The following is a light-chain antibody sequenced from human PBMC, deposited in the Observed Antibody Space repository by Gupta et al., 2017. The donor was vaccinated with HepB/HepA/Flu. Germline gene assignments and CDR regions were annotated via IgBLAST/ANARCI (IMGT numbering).Light chain of an antibody. Sequence: SAPTQPASVPGPPGQSTTISCTGASSDVGSYTLVSGYQQHPSKAPKLMIYHVIKRPSWVSNRFSGSKSGNTASLTISGLQAEDEADYYCCSYAGSSTLVFGGGTKLTVL. CDR2: HVI. V-gene: IGLV2-23*02. CDR1: SSDVGSYTL. CDR3: CSYAGSSTLV. J-gene: IGLJ3*02.